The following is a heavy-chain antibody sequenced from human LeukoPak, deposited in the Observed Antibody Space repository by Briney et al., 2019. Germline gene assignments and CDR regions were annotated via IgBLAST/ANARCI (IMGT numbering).Heavy chain of an antibody. V-gene: IGHV3-9*01. J-gene: IGHJ4*02. Sequence: GGSLRLSCAASGFTFNDYAMHWVRQAPGKGLEWVSGVGWNSHIIGYEDSVKGRFTISRDNARNSLSLQMNSLRAEDTAFYYCAKDRDSSGFAPYFDYWGQGILVTVSS. CDR1: GFTFNDYA. CDR2: VGWNSHII. CDR3: AKDRDSSGFAPYFDY. D-gene: IGHD3-22*01.